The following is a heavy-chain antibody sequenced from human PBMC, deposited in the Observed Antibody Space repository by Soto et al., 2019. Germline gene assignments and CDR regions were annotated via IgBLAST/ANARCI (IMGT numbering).Heavy chain of an antibody. V-gene: IGHV1-69*04. CDR3: ARDLVLRYFDWSPKDYYGMDV. CDR1: GGTFSSYT. D-gene: IGHD3-9*01. J-gene: IGHJ6*02. CDR2: IIPILGIA. Sequence: SVKVSCKASGGTFSSYTISWVRQAPGQGLEWMGRIIPILGIANYAQKFQGRVTITADKSTSTAYMELSSLRSEDTAVYYCARDLVLRYFDWSPKDYYGMDVWGQGTTVTVSS.